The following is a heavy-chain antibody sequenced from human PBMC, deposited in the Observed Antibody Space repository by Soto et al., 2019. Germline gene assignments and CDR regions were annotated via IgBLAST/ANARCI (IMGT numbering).Heavy chain of an antibody. V-gene: IGHV1-58*01. J-gene: IGHJ6*02. CDR2: IVVGSGNT. Sequence: ASVKVSCKASGSTFTSSAVQWVRQARGQRLEWIGWIVVGSGNTNYAQKFQERVTITRDMSTSTAYMELSSLRSEDTAVYYCAKDITKGLPFHFYHGMDVWGQGTPVTVSS. CDR3: AKDITKGLPFHFYHGMDV. CDR1: GSTFTSSA. D-gene: IGHD3-16*01.